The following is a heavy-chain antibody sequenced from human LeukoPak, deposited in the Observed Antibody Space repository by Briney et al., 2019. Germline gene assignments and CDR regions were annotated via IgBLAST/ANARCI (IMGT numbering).Heavy chain of an antibody. J-gene: IGHJ4*02. D-gene: IGHD2-15*01. Sequence: SETLSLTCAVYGGSFSGYYWSWIRQPPGKGLEWIGEINHSGSTNYNPSLKSRVTISVDTSKNQFSLKLSSVTAADTAVYYCARRGSKVAAEYDYWGQGTLVTVSS. CDR2: INHSGST. V-gene: IGHV4-34*01. CDR1: GGSFSGYY. CDR3: ARRGSKVAAEYDY.